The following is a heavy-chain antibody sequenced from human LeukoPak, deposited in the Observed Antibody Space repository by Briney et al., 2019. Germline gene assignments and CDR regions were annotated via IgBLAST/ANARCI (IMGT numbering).Heavy chain of an antibody. J-gene: IGHJ5*02. Sequence: GGSLRLSCAASGFTFSSYWMSWVRQAPGKGLEWVANIKEDGSEKYYVDSVKGRFTISRDNAKNSLYLQMNSLRAEDTAVYYCARGGDVLRFLEWSGNNWFGPWGQGTLVTVSA. CDR1: GFTFSSYW. V-gene: IGHV3-7*04. D-gene: IGHD3-3*01. CDR3: ARGGDVLRFLEWSGNNWFGP. CDR2: IKEDGSEK.